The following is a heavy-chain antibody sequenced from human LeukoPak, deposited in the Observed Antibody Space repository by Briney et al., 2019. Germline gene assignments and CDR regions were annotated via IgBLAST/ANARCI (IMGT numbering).Heavy chain of an antibody. CDR2: ISAYNGNT. Sequence: ASVKVSRKASGYTFTSYGISWVRQAPGQGLEWMGWISAYNGNTNYAQKLQGRVTMTTDTSTSTAYMELRSLRSDDTAVYYCARVYAVPAAIRHYYYYMDVWGKGTTVTVSS. CDR3: ARVYAVPAAIRHYYYYMDV. J-gene: IGHJ6*03. D-gene: IGHD2-2*01. V-gene: IGHV1-18*01. CDR1: GYTFTSYG.